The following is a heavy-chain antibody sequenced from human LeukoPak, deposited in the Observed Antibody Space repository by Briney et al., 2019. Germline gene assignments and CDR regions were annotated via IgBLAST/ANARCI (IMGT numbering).Heavy chain of an antibody. D-gene: IGHD6-13*01. CDR3: AKDLIAAAIKRTGDY. J-gene: IGHJ4*02. CDR2: IRYDGSNK. Sequence: RGSLRLSCAASGFTFSTYWMSWVRQAPGKGLEWVAFIRYDGSNKYYADSVKGRFTISRDNSKNTLYLQMNSLRAEDTAVYYCAKDLIAAAIKRTGDYWGQGTLVTVSS. CDR1: GFTFSTYW. V-gene: IGHV3-30*02.